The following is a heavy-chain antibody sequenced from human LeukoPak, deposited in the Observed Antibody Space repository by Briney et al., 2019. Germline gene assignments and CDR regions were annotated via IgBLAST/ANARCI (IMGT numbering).Heavy chain of an antibody. V-gene: IGHV1-18*01. J-gene: IGHJ4*02. CDR2: ISGYKGNT. CDR1: GYTFTNYA. Sequence: ASVKLSCKASGYTFTNYAVTWVRQAPGQGLEWMGWISGYKGNTNYAQKLRGRVVMTTDTSTNTAYMELRRQSSDDTAVYYCARQGFCDGDCYSDYWGQGTLVTVSS. CDR3: ARQGFCDGDCYSDY. D-gene: IGHD2-21*02.